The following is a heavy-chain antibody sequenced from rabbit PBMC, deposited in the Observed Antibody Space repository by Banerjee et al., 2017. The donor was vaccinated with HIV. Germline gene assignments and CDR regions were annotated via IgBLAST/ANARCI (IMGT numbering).Heavy chain of an antibody. CDR3: ARRDAGYGYGALDP. CDR2: IYAGSGNT. Sequence: QEQLEESGGGLVKPGGTLTLTCKASGIDFSGYYYICWVRQAPGKGLEWIACIYAGSGNTYYASWAKGRFTISKASSTTVTLQMTSLTDADTATYFCARRDAGYGYGALDPWGPGTLVTVS. CDR1: GIDFSGYYY. V-gene: IGHV1S45*01. J-gene: IGHJ2*01. D-gene: IGHD6-1*01.